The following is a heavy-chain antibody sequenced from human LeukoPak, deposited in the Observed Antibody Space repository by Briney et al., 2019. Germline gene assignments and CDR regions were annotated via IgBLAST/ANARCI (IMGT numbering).Heavy chain of an antibody. D-gene: IGHD6-13*01. CDR1: GGSISSSSYY. CDR3: ASTGIAAAEY. J-gene: IGHJ4*02. V-gene: IGHV4-39*07. Sequence: KSSETLSLTCTVSGGSISSSSYYWGWVRQPPGKGLEWIGEINHSGSTNYNPSLKSRVTISVDTSKNQFSLKLSSVTAADTAVYYCASTGIAAAEYWGQGTLVTVSS. CDR2: INHSGST.